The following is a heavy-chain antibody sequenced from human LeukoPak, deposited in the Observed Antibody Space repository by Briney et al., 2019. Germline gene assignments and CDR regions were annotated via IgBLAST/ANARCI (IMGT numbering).Heavy chain of an antibody. CDR2: IYYSGST. CDR3: ARQATAAALSYFDF. V-gene: IGHV4-59*08. J-gene: IGHJ4*02. Sequence: SETLSLTCTVSGDSINSYYWSWIRQPPGMGLEWIGYIYYSGSTNYNPSLKSRVTISVDTFRNQLSLKVSSVTAADTAVYYCARQATAAALSYFDFWGPGALVTVSS. D-gene: IGHD6-13*01. CDR1: GDSINSYY.